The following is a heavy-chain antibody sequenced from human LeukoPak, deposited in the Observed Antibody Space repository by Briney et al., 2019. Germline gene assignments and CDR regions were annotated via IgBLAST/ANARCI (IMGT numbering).Heavy chain of an antibody. CDR2: NYTSGST. CDR1: GGSLSSGSYY. Sequence: PSETLSLTCTVSGGSLSSGSYYWRWLRRPAGKGLVWIGRNYTSGSTNYNPSLKSRVTISVDTSKNQFSLKLSSVTAADTAVYYCARDRTVTKFGYWGQGTLVTVSS. V-gene: IGHV4-61*02. CDR3: ARDRTVTKFGY. D-gene: IGHD4-17*01. J-gene: IGHJ4*02.